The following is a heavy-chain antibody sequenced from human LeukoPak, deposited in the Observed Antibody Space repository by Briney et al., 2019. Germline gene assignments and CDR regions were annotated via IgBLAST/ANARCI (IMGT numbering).Heavy chain of an antibody. V-gene: IGHV4-59*08. CDR3: ARQIKGVLGFGDYYYYYMDV. CDR2: IYYTGST. Sequence: PSETLSLTCTVSGDSISSYYWSWIRQPPGKGLEWIGYIYYTGSTHYNPSLKSRVTISVDTSKNQFSLKLSSVTAADTAVYYCARQIKGVLGFGDYYYYYMDVWGKGTTVTVSS. D-gene: IGHD3-3*01. J-gene: IGHJ6*03. CDR1: GDSISSYY.